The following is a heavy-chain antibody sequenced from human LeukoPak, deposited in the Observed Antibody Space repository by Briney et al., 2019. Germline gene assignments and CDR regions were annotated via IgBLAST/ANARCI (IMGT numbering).Heavy chain of an antibody. D-gene: IGHD2-15*01. CDR1: GDSISSYY. J-gene: IGHJ4*02. CDR3: ASVRPPRDIVVVVALGYFDY. Sequence: SETLSLTCTVSGDSISSYYWGWIRQPPGKGLEWIGSIYHSGSTYYNPSLKSRVTISVDTSKNQFSLKLSSVTAADTAVYYCASVRPPRDIVVVVALGYFDYWGQGTLVTVSS. V-gene: IGHV4-38-2*02. CDR2: IYHSGST.